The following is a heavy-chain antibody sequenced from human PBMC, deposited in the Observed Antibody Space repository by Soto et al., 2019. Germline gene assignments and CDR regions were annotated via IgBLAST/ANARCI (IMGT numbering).Heavy chain of an antibody. J-gene: IGHJ6*03. D-gene: IGHD3-10*01. CDR1: GGSFSGYY. CDR3: ARGVVGSGSYYQSHHYYYHIDV. Sequence: SETLSLTCAVYGGSFSGYYWSWIRQPPGKGLEWIGEINHSGSTNYNPSLKSRVTISVDTSKNQFSLKLSSVTAADTAVYYCARGVVGSGSYYQSHHYYYHIDVWGKGTKVTVSS. CDR2: INHSGST. V-gene: IGHV4-34*01.